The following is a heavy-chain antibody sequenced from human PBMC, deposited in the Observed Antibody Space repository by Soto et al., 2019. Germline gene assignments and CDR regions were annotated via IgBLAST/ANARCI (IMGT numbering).Heavy chain of an antibody. Sequence: QVQLVQSGAEVKNPGASVKVSCKASGYTCTRSGIGWARQAPVQGLEWMGWINTYNGNTNYAQNVQGRVTLTTDTSKSTAYLELRSLRANDPAISYCSIVDVYVTPSPQDVWGQGTTVIVSS. J-gene: IGHJ6*02. CDR3: SIVDVYVTPSPQDV. CDR2: INTYNGNT. CDR1: GYTCTRSG. V-gene: IGHV1-18*01. D-gene: IGHD3-16*01.